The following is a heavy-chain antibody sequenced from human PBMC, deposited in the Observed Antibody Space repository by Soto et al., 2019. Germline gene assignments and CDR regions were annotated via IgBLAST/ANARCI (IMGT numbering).Heavy chain of an antibody. V-gene: IGHV4-31*03. D-gene: IGHD2-2*01. Sequence: PSETLSLTYTVSGDAISSGAYYWSWIRQHPGKGLDWIRHIHYTGSTYYNPSLKSRVTISVDTSKNQFSLKLSSVTAADTAVYYCAREPRGYCSSTSCQPPFAYYYYGMDVWGQGATVT. CDR2: IHYTGST. CDR3: AREPRGYCSSTSCQPPFAYYYYGMDV. CDR1: GDAISSGAYY. J-gene: IGHJ6*02.